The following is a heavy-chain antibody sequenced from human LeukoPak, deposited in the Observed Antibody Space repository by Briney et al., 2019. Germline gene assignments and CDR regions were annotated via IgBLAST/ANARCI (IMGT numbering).Heavy chain of an antibody. CDR2: ISSSSSTI. V-gene: IGHV3-48*02. CDR1: GFTLSSYS. Sequence: GGSLRLSCVASGFTLSSYSVNWVRQAPGKRLEWVSYISSSSSTIYYADSVKGRFTISRDNARDSLYLQMNSLRDEDTAVYYCARDFRLLSLSRSYGMDGWGQGTTVTVSS. D-gene: IGHD3-10*01. J-gene: IGHJ6*02. CDR3: ARDFRLLSLSRSYGMDG.